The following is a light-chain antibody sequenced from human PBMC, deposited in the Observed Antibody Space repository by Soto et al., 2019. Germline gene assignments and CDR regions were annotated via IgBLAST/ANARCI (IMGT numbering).Light chain of an antibody. CDR1: QSVTNSY. CDR2: GSS. CDR3: QQYGNSPWT. V-gene: IGKV3-20*01. J-gene: IGKJ1*01. Sequence: EIVLTQSPGTLSLSPGERATLSCRASQSVTNSYLSWYRQKPGQPPRLLLYGSSSRATGVPARFSGSGSGTDFTLTISRLEPEDFAVYYCQQYGNSPWTFGQGTKVEIK.